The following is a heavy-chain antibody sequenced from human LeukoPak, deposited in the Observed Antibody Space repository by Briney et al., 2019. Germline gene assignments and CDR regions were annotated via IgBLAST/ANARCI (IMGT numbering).Heavy chain of an antibody. CDR1: GGSFSGYY. Sequence: SETLSLTCAVYGGSFSGYYWSWIRQPPGKGLEWIGEINHSGSTNYNPSLKSRVTISVDTSKNQFSLELSSVTAADTAVYYCARHYRRTSSGWPPSDYWGQGTLVTVSS. D-gene: IGHD6-19*01. CDR2: INHSGST. V-gene: IGHV4-34*01. J-gene: IGHJ4*02. CDR3: ARHYRRTSSGWPPSDY.